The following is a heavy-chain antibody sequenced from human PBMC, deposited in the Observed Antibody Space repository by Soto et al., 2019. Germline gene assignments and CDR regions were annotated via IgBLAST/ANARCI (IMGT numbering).Heavy chain of an antibody. V-gene: IGHV3-23*01. CDR1: GFTFSSYA. Sequence: GGSLRLSCAASGFTFSSYAMSWVRQAPGKGLEWVSSISGIGHSTYYADSVKGRFTISRDSSKNTLFLQMSSLRAEDTAVYYCAKRIMATIGHFDSWGQGTLVTVSS. CDR2: ISGIGHST. J-gene: IGHJ4*02. D-gene: IGHD5-12*01. CDR3: AKRIMATIGHFDS.